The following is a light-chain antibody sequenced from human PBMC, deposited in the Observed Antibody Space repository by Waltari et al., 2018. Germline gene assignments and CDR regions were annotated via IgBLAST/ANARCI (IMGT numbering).Light chain of an antibody. V-gene: IGLV1-44*01. CDR1: ASNVGSKP. CDR2: GDH. J-gene: IGLJ3*02. Sequence: QSVLTQSPSASGTPGQRVTVSCSGRASNVGSKPVSWFQQLPGAAPRLLSCGDHQRPSGVPVRFSGSKSGTSASLASSGLQSEDEADYYCASWDDSLSAWVFGGGTKLTVL. CDR3: ASWDDSLSAWV.